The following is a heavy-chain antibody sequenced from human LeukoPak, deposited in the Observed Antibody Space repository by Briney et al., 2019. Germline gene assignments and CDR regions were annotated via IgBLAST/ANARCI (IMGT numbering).Heavy chain of an antibody. J-gene: IGHJ4*02. Sequence: GGSLRLSCAASGFTFDDYAMHWVRQAPGKGLEWVSLISGDGGSTYCADSVKGRFTISRDNSKNSLYLQMNSLRTEDTALYYCAKDISFLWLQDYWGQGTLVTVSS. V-gene: IGHV3-43*02. CDR2: ISGDGGST. CDR1: GFTFDDYA. CDR3: AKDISFLWLQDY. D-gene: IGHD5-18*01.